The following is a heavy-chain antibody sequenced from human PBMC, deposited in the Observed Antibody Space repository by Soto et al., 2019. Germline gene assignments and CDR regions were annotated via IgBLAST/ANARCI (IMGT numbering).Heavy chain of an antibody. D-gene: IGHD3-9*01. V-gene: IGHV4-4*02. CDR1: GGSISSSNW. J-gene: IGHJ5*02. CDR3: AREVYDILTGYYRGTWWFDP. Sequence: KTSETLSLTCAVSGGSISSSNWWSWVRQPPGKGLEWIGEIYHSGSTNYNPSLKSRVTISVDKSKNQFSLKLSSVTAADTAVYYCAREVYDILTGYYRGTWWFDPWGQGTLVTVSS. CDR2: IYHSGST.